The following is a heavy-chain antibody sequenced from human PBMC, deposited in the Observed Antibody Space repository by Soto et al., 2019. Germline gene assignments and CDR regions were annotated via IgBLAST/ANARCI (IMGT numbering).Heavy chain of an antibody. V-gene: IGHV3-48*01. CDR1: GFTFSSYS. J-gene: IGHJ6*03. D-gene: IGHD7-27*01. CDR3: ARDRLGALGSYYMDV. CDR2: ISSSSTI. Sequence: GGSLRLSCAASGFTFSSYSMNWVRQAPGKGLEWVSYISSSSTIYYADSVKGRFTISRDNAKNSLYLQMNSLRAEDTAVYYCARDRLGALGSYYMDVWGKGTTVTVSS.